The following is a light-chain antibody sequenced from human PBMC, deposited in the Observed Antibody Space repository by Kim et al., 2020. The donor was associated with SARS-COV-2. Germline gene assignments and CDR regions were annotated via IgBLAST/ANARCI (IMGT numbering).Light chain of an antibody. Sequence: KPVTISCTRSSGSIASNYVQWYQQRPGSAPTTVIYADNQRPSGVPDRFSGSIDSSSNSASLTISGLKTEDEADYYCQSYDSSNQVVFGGGTQLTVL. V-gene: IGLV6-57*03. CDR1: SGSIASNY. CDR3: QSYDSSNQVV. CDR2: ADN. J-gene: IGLJ2*01.